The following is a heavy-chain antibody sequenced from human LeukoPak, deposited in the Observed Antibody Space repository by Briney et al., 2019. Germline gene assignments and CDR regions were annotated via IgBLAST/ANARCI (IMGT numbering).Heavy chain of an antibody. J-gene: IGHJ5*02. Sequence: SETLSLTCTVSGGSISSSSYYWGWIRQPPGKGLEWIGSIYYSGSTYYNPSLKSRVTISVDTSKNQFSLKLSSVTAADTAVYYCARDGDSSSWYNWFDPWGQGTLVTVSS. V-gene: IGHV4-39*07. CDR3: ARDGDSSSWYNWFDP. CDR1: GGSISSSSYY. D-gene: IGHD6-13*01. CDR2: IYYSGST.